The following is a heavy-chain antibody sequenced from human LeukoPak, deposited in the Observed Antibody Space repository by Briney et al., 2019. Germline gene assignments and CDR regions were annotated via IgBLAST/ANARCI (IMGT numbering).Heavy chain of an antibody. D-gene: IGHD3-10*01. CDR1: GFTFSGSA. Sequence: GGSLRLSCAASGFTFSGSAMHWVRQASGKGLEWVGRIRSKANSYATAYAASVKGRFPTSRDDSKNTAYLQMNSLKTEDTAVYYCTRGITMVRGVILYGMDVWGQGTTVTVSS. CDR3: TRGITMVRGVILYGMDV. CDR2: IRSKANSYAT. V-gene: IGHV3-73*01. J-gene: IGHJ6*02.